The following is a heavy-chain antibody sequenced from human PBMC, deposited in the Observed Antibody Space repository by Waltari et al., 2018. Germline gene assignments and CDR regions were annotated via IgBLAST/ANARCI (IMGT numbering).Heavy chain of an antibody. V-gene: IGHV4-59*01. CDR3: ARGGETYYDFWSGYYIPFFDY. D-gene: IGHD3-3*01. CDR2: IYYSGST. Sequence: QVQLQESGPGLVKPSETLSLTCTVSGGSISSYYWSWIRQPPGKGLEWIGYIYYSGSTNYNPSLKSRVTISVDTSKNQFSLKLSSVTAADTAVYYCARGGETYYDFWSGYYIPFFDYWGQGTLVTVSS. J-gene: IGHJ4*02. CDR1: GGSISSYY.